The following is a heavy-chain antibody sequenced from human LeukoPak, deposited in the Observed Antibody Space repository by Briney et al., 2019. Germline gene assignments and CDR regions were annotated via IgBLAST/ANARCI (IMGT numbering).Heavy chain of an antibody. J-gene: IGHJ4*02. Sequence: PSETLSLTCTVSGGSVSSGPYYWSWIRQPPGKAPEWIASIYYSGSTNYNPSLRSRVTISADTSKNQFSLKLSSVTAADTAVYYCARELGFHSSGLYYYFDYWGQGTLVTVSS. CDR2: IYYSGST. CDR3: ARELGFHSSGLYYYFDY. V-gene: IGHV4-61*01. D-gene: IGHD3-22*01. CDR1: GGSVSSGPYY.